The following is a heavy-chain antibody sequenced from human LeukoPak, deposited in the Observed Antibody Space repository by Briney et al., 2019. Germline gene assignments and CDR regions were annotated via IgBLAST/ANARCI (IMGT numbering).Heavy chain of an antibody. Sequence: ASVKVSCKASGYTFTGSYMHWVRQAPGQGLEWVGWINLNNGGTNHAQKFQGRVTMTSDTSICTAYMELSSLRFDDTAVYYCARTAGGSGRWGDNWFDPWGQGTLVTVSS. CDR2: INLNNGGT. D-gene: IGHD3-10*01. CDR1: GYTFTGSY. CDR3: ARTAGGSGRWGDNWFDP. J-gene: IGHJ5*02. V-gene: IGHV1-2*02.